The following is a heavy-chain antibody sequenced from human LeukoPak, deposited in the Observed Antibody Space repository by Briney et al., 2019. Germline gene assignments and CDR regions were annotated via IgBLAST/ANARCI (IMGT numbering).Heavy chain of an antibody. J-gene: IGHJ5*02. CDR3: ARDQMVRGEHWFDP. CDR1: GFTFSSYS. CDR2: ISSSSSYI. V-gene: IGHV3-21*01. D-gene: IGHD3-10*01. Sequence: GGSLRLPCAASGFTFSSYSMNWVRQAPGKGLEWVSSISSSSSYIYYADSVKGRFTISRDNAKNSLYLQMNSLRAEDTAVYYCARDQMVRGEHWFDPWGQGTLVTVSS.